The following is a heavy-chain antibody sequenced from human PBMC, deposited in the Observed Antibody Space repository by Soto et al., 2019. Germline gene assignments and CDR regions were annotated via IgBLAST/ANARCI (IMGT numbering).Heavy chain of an antibody. Sequence: QIQMVQSGAEVKQPGASVKISCKTSGYTFSSYSINWVRQAPGQGLERMAWISTTSGNTNYAERVQGRVTVTLDKSARTAFMEMWGLTSDDTAVYFCARDNGYYDFWGQGTLVTVSS. J-gene: IGHJ4*02. D-gene: IGHD2-8*01. CDR2: ISTTSGNT. V-gene: IGHV1-18*01. CDR1: GYTFSSYS. CDR3: ARDNGYYDF.